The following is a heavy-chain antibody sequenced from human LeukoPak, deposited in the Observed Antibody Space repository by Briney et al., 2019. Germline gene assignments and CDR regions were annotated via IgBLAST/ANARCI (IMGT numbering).Heavy chain of an antibody. V-gene: IGHV3-33*01. D-gene: IGHD4-11*01. Sequence: SGGSLRLSCAAAGFTFSHYGMHWVRQAPGKVLEWVAVIWSDGTNQYYGDSVKGRFTISRDDSGNTVYLQMNSLRPEDTGVYYCARDAQRGFDYSNSLEYWGQGTPVTVST. CDR1: GFTFSHYG. CDR3: ARDAQRGFDYSNSLEY. J-gene: IGHJ4*02. CDR2: IWSDGTNQ.